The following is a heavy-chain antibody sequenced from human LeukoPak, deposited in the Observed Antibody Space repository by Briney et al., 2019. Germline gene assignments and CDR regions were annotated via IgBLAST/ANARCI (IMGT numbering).Heavy chain of an antibody. V-gene: IGHV3-23*01. J-gene: IGHJ4*02. Sequence: GGSLRLSCAASGFTFSSYAMSWVRQAPGKGLEWVSAISGSGGSTYYADSVKGRFTISRDNCKNTLYLQMNSLRAEDTAVYYCAKGLFYCSGGSCYSDFTYYIDYWGQGTLVTVSS. CDR3: AKGLFYCSGGSCYSDFTYYIDY. CDR1: GFTFSSYA. CDR2: ISGSGGST. D-gene: IGHD2-15*01.